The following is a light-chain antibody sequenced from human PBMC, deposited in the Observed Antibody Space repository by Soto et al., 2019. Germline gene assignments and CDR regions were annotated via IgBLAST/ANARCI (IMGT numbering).Light chain of an antibody. V-gene: IGKV1-6*01. CDR1: QGSGND. CDR2: AAS. J-gene: IGKJ1*01. Sequence: IQMAPSPSPLSASVGDRATLTCLSGQGSGNDVAWFQQRPGKAPKLLIYAASGLQSGVPSRFSGSGSGTDFTLTISSLQPEDFATYYCLQDFNYPWTFGQGSKVDIK. CDR3: LQDFNYPWT.